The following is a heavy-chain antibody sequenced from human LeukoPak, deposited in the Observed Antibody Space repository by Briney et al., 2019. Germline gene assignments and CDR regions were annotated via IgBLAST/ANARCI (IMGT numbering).Heavy chain of an antibody. CDR2: FDPEDGET. D-gene: IGHD5-12*01. V-gene: IGHV1-24*01. CDR1: GYTLTELS. J-gene: IGHJ6*02. CDR3: ATFRGYSGYDKHYYYYGMDV. Sequence: ASVKVSCKASGYTLTELSMHWVRQAPGKGLEWMGGFDPEDGETIYAQKFQGRVTMTEDTSTDTAYMELSSLRSEDTAVYYCATFRGYSGYDKHYYYYGMDVWGQGTTVTVSS.